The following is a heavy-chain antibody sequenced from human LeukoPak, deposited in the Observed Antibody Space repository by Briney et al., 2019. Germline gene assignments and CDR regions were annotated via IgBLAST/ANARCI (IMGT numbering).Heavy chain of an antibody. J-gene: IGHJ3*02. CDR3: ARDRIIYGDYGDAFDI. Sequence: GGSLRLSCAASGFTFSSYSMNWVRQAPGKGLEWVSSISSSSSYIYYADSVKGRFTISRDNAKNSLYLQMNSLRAEDTAVYFCARDRIIYGDYGDAFDIWGQGTMVTVSS. CDR2: ISSSSSYI. D-gene: IGHD4-17*01. V-gene: IGHV3-21*01. CDR1: GFTFSSYS.